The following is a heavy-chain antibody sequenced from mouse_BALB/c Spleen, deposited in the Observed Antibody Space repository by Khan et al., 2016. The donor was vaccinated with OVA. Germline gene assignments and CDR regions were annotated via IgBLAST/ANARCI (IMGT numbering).Heavy chain of an antibody. J-gene: IGHJ2*01. Sequence: EVQLVESGPGLVKPSQSLSLTCTVTGYSITSGYAWNWIRQFPGNKLEWMGYISYSGVTSYTPSLKSRISITGDTSNNQFFLQLNSLTTEDTATNYCARGNYYGYYIDYWGQGTTLTVSS. V-gene: IGHV3-2*02. CDR3: ARGNYYGYYIDY. CDR1: GYSITSGYA. CDR2: ISYSGVT. D-gene: IGHD1-1*01.